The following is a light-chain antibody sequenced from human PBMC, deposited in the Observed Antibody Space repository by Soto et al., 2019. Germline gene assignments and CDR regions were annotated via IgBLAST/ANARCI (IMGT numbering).Light chain of an antibody. J-gene: IGKJ4*01. V-gene: IGKV1-9*01. CDR3: QQLNAYPLT. CDR1: QGISSY. Sequence: IQLNQSPSSPSASVGDRITITFPASQGISSYLAWYQQKPGKAPKLLISVASTLQSGVPSRFSGSGSGTDFTLTISSLQPEDFATYYCQQLNAYPLTFGGGTKVDIK. CDR2: VAS.